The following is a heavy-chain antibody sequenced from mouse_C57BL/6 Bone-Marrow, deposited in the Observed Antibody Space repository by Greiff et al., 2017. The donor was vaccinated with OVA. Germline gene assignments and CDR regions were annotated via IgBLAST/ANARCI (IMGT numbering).Heavy chain of an antibody. CDR2: IRNKANGYTT. CDR3: ARPSYINYAVGSTGNFDV. J-gene: IGHJ1*03. V-gene: IGHV7-3*01. CDR1: GFTFTDYY. Sequence: EVMLVESGGGLVQPGGSLSLSCAASGFTFTDYYMSWVRQPPGKALEWLGFIRNKANGYTTEYSASVKGRFTISRDNSQSILYLQMNALRAEDSATYYCARPSYINYAVGSTGNFDVWGTGTTVTVSS. D-gene: IGHD2-5*01.